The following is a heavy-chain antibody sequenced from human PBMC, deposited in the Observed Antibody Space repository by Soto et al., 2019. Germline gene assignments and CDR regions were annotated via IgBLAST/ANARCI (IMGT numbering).Heavy chain of an antibody. V-gene: IGHV3-30*18. D-gene: IGHD3-3*01. J-gene: IGHJ4*02. Sequence: QVQVVESGGGVVQPGRSLRLSCEASGFTFSTYGMHWVRQAPGKGLEWVASISYDGSHKYYGDSVKDRFAISRDNSKNTLDLQMNSLRVEDTAVYYCAKEEWPGPDYWGRGTLVTVSS. CDR2: ISYDGSHK. CDR3: AKEEWPGPDY. CDR1: GFTFSTYG.